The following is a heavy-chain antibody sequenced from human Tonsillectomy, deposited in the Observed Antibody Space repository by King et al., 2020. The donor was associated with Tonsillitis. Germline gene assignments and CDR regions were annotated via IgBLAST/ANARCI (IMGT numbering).Heavy chain of an antibody. V-gene: IGHV4-39*01. CDR2: IYYSGST. J-gene: IGHJ3*02. D-gene: IGHD4-17*01. Sequence: QLQESGPGLVKPSETLSLTCTVSGGSISSSSYYWGWIRQPPGKGLEWIGSIYYSGSTSYNPSLKNRVTISVDTSKNQLSLKLSSVTAADTAVYYCARQWGTTVTKGDAFDIWGQGTMVTVSS. CDR1: GGSISSSSYY. CDR3: ARQWGTTVTKGDAFDI.